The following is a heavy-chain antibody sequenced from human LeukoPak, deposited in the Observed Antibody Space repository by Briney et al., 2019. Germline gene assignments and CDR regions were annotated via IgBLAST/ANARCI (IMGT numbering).Heavy chain of an antibody. D-gene: IGHD3-10*02. Sequence: SETLSLTCTVSGGSISSSSYYWGWIRQPPGTGLEWIGSIYYSGSTYYNPSLKSRVTISVDTSKNQFSLKLSSVTAADTAVYYCARVVWSTMYYFDYWGQGTLVTVSS. CDR3: ARVVWSTMYYFDY. V-gene: IGHV4-39*01. CDR1: GGSISSSSYY. CDR2: IYYSGST. J-gene: IGHJ4*02.